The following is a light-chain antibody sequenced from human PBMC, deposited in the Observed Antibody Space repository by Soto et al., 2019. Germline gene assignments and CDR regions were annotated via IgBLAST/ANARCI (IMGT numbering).Light chain of an antibody. CDR2: AAS. V-gene: IGKV1-12*01. Sequence: DIQMTQSPSFVSASVGDRVTITCRTSQGISSWLAWYQHKPGRAPNLLIHAASSLESGVPSRFSGSGSGTDFTLIISSLQPEDFATYYCQQTTSFPLTFGGGTKVEIK. CDR3: QQTTSFPLT. CDR1: QGISSW. J-gene: IGKJ4*01.